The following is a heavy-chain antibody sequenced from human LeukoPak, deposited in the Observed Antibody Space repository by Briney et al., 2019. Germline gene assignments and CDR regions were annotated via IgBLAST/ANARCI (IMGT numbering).Heavy chain of an antibody. CDR2: ISGSGGST. CDR3: AKVRGGDRREAFDI. D-gene: IGHD2-21*02. V-gene: IGHV3-23*01. J-gene: IGHJ3*02. CDR1: GFTFSIYW. Sequence: GGSLRLSCAASGFTFSIYWMSWVRQAPGKGLEWVSAISGSGGSTYYTDSVKGRFTISRDNSKNTLYLQMNSLRAEDTAVYYCAKVRGGDRREAFDIWGQGTMVTVSS.